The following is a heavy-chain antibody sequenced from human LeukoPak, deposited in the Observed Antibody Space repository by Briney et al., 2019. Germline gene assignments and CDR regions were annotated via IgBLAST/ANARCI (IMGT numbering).Heavy chain of an antibody. D-gene: IGHD6-13*01. CDR1: GGSFSGYY. CDR2: INHSGST. J-gene: IGHJ6*03. CDR3: ARLKQQVHHYYYYYMDV. Sequence: PSETLSLTCAVYGGSFSGYYWSWIRQPPGKGLEWIGEINHSGSTSYNPSLKSRVTISVDTSKNQFSLKLSSVTAADTAVYYCARLKQQVHHYYYYYMDVWGKGTTVTISS. V-gene: IGHV4-34*01.